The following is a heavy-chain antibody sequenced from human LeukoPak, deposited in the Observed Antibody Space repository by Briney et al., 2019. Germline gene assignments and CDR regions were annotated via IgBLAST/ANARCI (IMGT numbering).Heavy chain of an antibody. J-gene: IGHJ4*02. D-gene: IGHD2-15*01. V-gene: IGHV3-43D*03. CDR1: GFTFDDYA. CDR2: ISWDGGST. CDR3: ASRSLCSGGSCYLGGGY. Sequence: GGSLRLSCAASGFTFDDYAMHWVRQAPGKGLEWVSLISWDGGSTYYADSVKGRFTISRDNSKNTLYLQMNSLRAEDTAVYYCASRSLCSGGSCYLGGGYWGQGTLVTVSS.